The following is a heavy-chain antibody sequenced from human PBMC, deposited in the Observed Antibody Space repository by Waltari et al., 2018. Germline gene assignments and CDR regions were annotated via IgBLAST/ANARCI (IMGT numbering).Heavy chain of an antibody. V-gene: IGHV4-34*01. CDR2: INHSGST. CDR1: GGSFSGNY. CDR3: ATRLRWYRALGACDI. Sequence: QVQLQQWGAGLLKPSETLSLTCAVYGGSFSGNYWSWIRQPPGKGLEWRGEINHSGSTNYDPSLKSRVTISVDTSKDQFSLKLGSVTASDTAVYYCATRLRWYRALGACDIWGQGTMVTVSS. J-gene: IGHJ3*02. D-gene: IGHD4-17*01.